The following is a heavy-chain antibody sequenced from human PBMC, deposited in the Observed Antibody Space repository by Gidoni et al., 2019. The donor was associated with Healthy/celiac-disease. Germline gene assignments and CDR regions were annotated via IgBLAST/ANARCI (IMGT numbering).Heavy chain of an antibody. CDR2: SNSDGSST. Sequence: EVQLVESGGGLVQPGGSLRLSCAASGFTFSSFWMHWVRQAPGKGLVWVPRSNSDGSSTSYADSVKGRFTISRDNAKNTLYLQMNSLRAEDTAVYYCARDQADYGGKADAFDIWGQGTMVTDSS. D-gene: IGHD4-17*01. V-gene: IGHV3-74*01. CDR3: ARDQADYGGKADAFDI. CDR1: GFTFSSFW. J-gene: IGHJ3*02.